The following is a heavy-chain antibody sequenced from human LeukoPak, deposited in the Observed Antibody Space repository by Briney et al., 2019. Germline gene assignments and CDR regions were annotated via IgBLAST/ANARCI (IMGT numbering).Heavy chain of an antibody. V-gene: IGHV1-69*05. CDR3: AREERRGGKATPDFDY. Sequence: GSSVKVSCRASGGTFSSYAISWVRQAPGQGLEWMGRIIPIFGTANYARKFQGRVTITTDESTSTAYMELSSLRSEDTAVYYCAREERRGGKATPDFDYWGQGTLVTVSS. CDR1: GGTFSSYA. J-gene: IGHJ4*02. D-gene: IGHD2-15*01. CDR2: IIPIFGTA.